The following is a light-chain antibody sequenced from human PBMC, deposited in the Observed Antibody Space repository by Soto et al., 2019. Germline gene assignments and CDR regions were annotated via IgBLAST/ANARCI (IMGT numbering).Light chain of an antibody. CDR1: GFNIGSNT. CDR2: GNT. Sequence: QSVLTQAPSASGTPGQTVTISCSGSGFNIGSNTVNWYHHVPGTAPRLLIFGNTHRPSGVPDRFSGSTSGTSASLAISGLQSADEGNYYCAAWDDSLNALQFGGGTQLTVL. J-gene: IGLJ7*01. V-gene: IGLV1-44*01. CDR3: AAWDDSLNALQ.